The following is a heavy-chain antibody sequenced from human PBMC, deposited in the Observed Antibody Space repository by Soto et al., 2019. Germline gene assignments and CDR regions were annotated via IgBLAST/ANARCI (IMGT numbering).Heavy chain of an antibody. D-gene: IGHD3-9*01. Sequence: SGPTLVNPTQTLTLTCTFSGFSLSTSGMCVSWIRQPPGKALEWLALIDWDDDKYYSTSLKTRLTISKDTSKNQVVLTMTNMDPVDTATYYCARTALYYDILTGYYYPNWFDPWGQGTLVTVSS. V-gene: IGHV2-70*01. CDR1: GFSLSTSGMC. CDR2: IDWDDDK. J-gene: IGHJ5*02. CDR3: ARTALYYDILTGYYYPNWFDP.